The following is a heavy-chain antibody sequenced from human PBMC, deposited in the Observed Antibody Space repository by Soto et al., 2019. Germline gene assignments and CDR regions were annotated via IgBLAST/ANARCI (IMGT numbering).Heavy chain of an antibody. J-gene: IGHJ4*02. D-gene: IGHD6-19*01. CDR1: GFTFSSYA. CDR3: AKDQVGGKQWLVLFDY. V-gene: IGHV3-23*01. Sequence: GGSLRLSCAASGFTFSSYAMSWVRQAPGKGLEWVSAISGSGGSTYYADSVKGRFTISRDNSKNTLYLQMNSLRAEDTAVYYCAKDQVGGKQWLVLFDYWGQGTLVTVSS. CDR2: ISGSGGST.